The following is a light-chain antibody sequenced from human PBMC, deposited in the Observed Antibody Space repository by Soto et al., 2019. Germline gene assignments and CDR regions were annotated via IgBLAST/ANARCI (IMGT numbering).Light chain of an antibody. CDR2: DAS. CDR3: QQRSNWPPTWT. V-gene: IGKV3-11*01. Sequence: IVLTQSRATLSLSPGESAPLSCRASQSVSSYSAWYQQQPGQAPRPLIYDASTRATGIPARFSGSGSGTDFTLTISSLEPEDFAVYYCQQRSNWPPTWTFGQGTKVDI. CDR1: QSVSSY. J-gene: IGKJ1*01.